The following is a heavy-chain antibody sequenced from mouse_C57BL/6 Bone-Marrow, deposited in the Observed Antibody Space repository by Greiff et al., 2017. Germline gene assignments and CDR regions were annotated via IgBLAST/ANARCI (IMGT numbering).Heavy chain of an antibody. D-gene: IGHD2-5*01. Sequence: EVMLVESGGDLVKPGGSLKLSCAASGFTFSSYSMSWVRQTPDKRLEWVATISSGGSYTYYPASVKGRFTISRDNAKNTLYLQMSSLKSEDTAMYYCARRAYYSNYNWYFDVWGTGTTVTVSS. CDR2: ISSGGSYT. CDR1: GFTFSSYS. CDR3: ARRAYYSNYNWYFDV. V-gene: IGHV5-6*02. J-gene: IGHJ1*03.